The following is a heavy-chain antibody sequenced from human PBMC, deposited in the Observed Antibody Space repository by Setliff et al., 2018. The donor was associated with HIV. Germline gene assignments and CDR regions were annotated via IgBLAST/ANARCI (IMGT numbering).Heavy chain of an antibody. J-gene: IGHJ3*01. CDR2: VSPSGDAT. V-gene: IGHV3-23*01. D-gene: IGHD3-16*01. Sequence: PSETLRLSCAASGLIFSNYALTWVRQAPGKGLEWVSTVSPSGDATYYADSVKGRFTISRDNSKNTLYLQVNSLRAEDTAIYYCAKPCYDYVWRPDRDAFDLWGQGTMVTVSS. CDR1: GLIFSNYA. CDR3: AKPCYDYVWRPDRDAFDL.